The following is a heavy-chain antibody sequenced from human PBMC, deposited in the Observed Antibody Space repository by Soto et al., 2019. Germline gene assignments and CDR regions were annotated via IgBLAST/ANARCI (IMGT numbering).Heavy chain of an antibody. J-gene: IGHJ6*02. CDR3: ARDGGVLRFLEWSNYYYYGMDV. Sequence: PGGSLRLSCAASGFTFSSYAMHWVRQAPGKGLEWVAVISYDGSNKYYADSVKGRFTISRDNSKNTLYLQMNSLRAEDTAVYYCARDGGVLRFLEWSNYYYYGMDVRGQGTTVTVSS. CDR2: ISYDGSNK. D-gene: IGHD3-3*01. V-gene: IGHV3-30-3*01. CDR1: GFTFSSYA.